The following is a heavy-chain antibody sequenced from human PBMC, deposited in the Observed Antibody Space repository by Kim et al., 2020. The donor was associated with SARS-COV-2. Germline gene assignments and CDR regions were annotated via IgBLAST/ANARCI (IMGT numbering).Heavy chain of an antibody. Sequence: GGSLRLSCAASGFTFSSYGMHWVRQAPGKGLEWVAVIWYDGSNKYYADSVKGRFTISRDNSKNTLYLQMNSLRAEDTAVYYCSRDPHIVVVPAAKGGFGGWPAYWGQGTLVTVSS. D-gene: IGHD2-2*01. J-gene: IGHJ4*02. V-gene: IGHV3-33*01. CDR1: GFTFSSYG. CDR2: IWYDGSNK. CDR3: SRDPHIVVVPAAKGGFGGWPAY.